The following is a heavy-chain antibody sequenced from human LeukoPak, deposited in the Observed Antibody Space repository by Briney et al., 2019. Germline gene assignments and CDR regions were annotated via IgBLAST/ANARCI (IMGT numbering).Heavy chain of an antibody. J-gene: IGHJ4*02. Sequence: PSQTLSLTCAVSGGSISSGGYSWSWIRQPPGEGLEWIGYIYHSGSTYYNSSLKSRVTISVDRSKNQFSLKLSSVTAADTAVYYCARSKGSYYFDYWGQGTLVTVSS. CDR3: ARSKGSYYFDY. CDR2: IYHSGST. V-gene: IGHV4-30-2*01. D-gene: IGHD2-15*01. CDR1: GGSISSGGYS.